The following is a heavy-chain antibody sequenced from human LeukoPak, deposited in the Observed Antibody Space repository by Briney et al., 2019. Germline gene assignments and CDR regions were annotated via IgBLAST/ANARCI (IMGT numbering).Heavy chain of an antibody. J-gene: IGHJ6*02. CDR1: GFTFSSYG. CDR2: ISYDGNNK. D-gene: IGHD3-3*01. CDR3: AKDLVDSWSGYYYYGMDV. V-gene: IGHV3-30*18. Sequence: GSLRPSCAASGFTFSSYGMHWVRQAPGKGLEWVAVISYDGNNKYYTDSVKGRFTISRDNSKNTLYLQMNSLRAEDTAVYYCAKDLVDSWSGYYYYGMDVWGQGTTVTVSS.